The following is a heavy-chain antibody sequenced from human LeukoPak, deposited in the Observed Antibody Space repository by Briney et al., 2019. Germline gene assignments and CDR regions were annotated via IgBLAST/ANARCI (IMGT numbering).Heavy chain of an antibody. Sequence: SETLSLTCAVSVYSISSGYYWGWIRQPPGKGLEWIGSIYHSGNTYYNPSLKSRFTISIDTSKNQFFLKVNSVTAADTATCYCARQGNGYSRVDYWGQGTLVTASS. CDR3: ARQGNGYSRVDY. D-gene: IGHD5-24*01. CDR2: IYHSGNT. CDR1: VYSISSGYY. J-gene: IGHJ4*02. V-gene: IGHV4-38-2*01.